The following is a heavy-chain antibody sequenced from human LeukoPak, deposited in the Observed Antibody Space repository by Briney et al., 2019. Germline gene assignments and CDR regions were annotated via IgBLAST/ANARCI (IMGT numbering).Heavy chain of an antibody. CDR3: AKDLWSGGSCCDAFDI. Sequence: GASLRLSCAASGFTFSSYAMSWVRQAPGKGLEWVSGSSGSGGSTYYADAVKGRFTISRDNSKNTLYLQMNSLRVEDTAVYYCAKDLWSGGSCCDAFDIWGQGTMVTVSS. J-gene: IGHJ3*02. CDR1: GFTFSSYA. D-gene: IGHD2-15*01. V-gene: IGHV3-23*01. CDR2: SSGSGGST.